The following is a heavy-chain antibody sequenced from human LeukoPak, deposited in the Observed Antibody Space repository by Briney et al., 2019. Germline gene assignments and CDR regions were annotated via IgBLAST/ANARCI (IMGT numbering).Heavy chain of an antibody. D-gene: IGHD3-22*01. Sequence: GGSLRLSCAASGFTFSSYTMNWVRQAPGKGLEWISYISYSSSNIYYADSVKGRFTISRDNAKNSLYLQMNSLRAEDTAVYYCVREDVGCRGVVNDPYFDFWGQGTLVAVSS. V-gene: IGHV3-48*01. J-gene: IGHJ4*02. CDR1: GFTFSSYT. CDR3: VREDVGCRGVVNDPYFDF. CDR2: ISYSSSNI.